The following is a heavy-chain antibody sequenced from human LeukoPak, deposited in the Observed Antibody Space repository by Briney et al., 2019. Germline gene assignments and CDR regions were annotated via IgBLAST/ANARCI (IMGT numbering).Heavy chain of an antibody. Sequence: GSLRLSCAASGFTFSDYAMHWVRQAPGKGLEWVAVISKDGSDKYYPGSVRGRFTISRDNSKNTIYLQMDSLRAEDTAIYYCARDYWWNYDYWGQGTLVTVSS. CDR1: GFTFSDYA. J-gene: IGHJ4*02. D-gene: IGHD1-7*01. CDR2: ISKDGSDK. V-gene: IGHV3-30-3*01. CDR3: ARDYWWNYDY.